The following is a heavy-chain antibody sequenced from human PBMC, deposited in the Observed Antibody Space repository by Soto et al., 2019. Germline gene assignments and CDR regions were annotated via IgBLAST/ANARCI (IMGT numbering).Heavy chain of an antibody. Sequence: GGSLRLSCVASGFTFSSYGMHWVRQAPGKGLEWVAVIWYDASDKYYAESVKGRFTISRDNAKNSLYLQMNSLRAEDTAVYYCARENCGGDCYSEQADAFDIWGQGTMVTVSS. CDR1: GFTFSSYG. D-gene: IGHD2-21*02. J-gene: IGHJ3*02. V-gene: IGHV3-33*01. CDR2: IWYDASDK. CDR3: ARENCGGDCYSEQADAFDI.